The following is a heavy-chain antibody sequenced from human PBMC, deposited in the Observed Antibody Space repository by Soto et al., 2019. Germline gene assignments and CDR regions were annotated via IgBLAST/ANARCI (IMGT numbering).Heavy chain of an antibody. V-gene: IGHV3-30*18. CDR3: AKEVEMATDYYYYGMDV. D-gene: IGHD5-12*01. CDR2: TSYDGSNK. J-gene: IGHJ6*02. CDR1: GFTFSSYV. Sequence: GGSMILSCTASGFTFSSYVRHWVSQAPGKGLEWVAVTSYDGSNKYYADSVKGRFTISRDNSKNTLYLQMNSLRAEDTAVYYCAKEVEMATDYYYYGMDVWGQGTTVTVSS.